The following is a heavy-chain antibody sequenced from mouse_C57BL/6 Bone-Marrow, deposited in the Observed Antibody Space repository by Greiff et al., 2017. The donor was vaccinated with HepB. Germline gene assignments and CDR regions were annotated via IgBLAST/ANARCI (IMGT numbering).Heavy chain of an antibody. J-gene: IGHJ4*01. CDR2: ISYSGST. Sequence: EVQRVESGPGLAKPSQTLSLTCSVTGYSITSDYWNWIRKFPGNKLEYMGYISYSGSTYYNPSLKSRISITLDTSKNQYYLQLNSVTTEDTATYYCARSGDYDEGYYAMDYWGQGTSVTVSS. V-gene: IGHV3-8*01. D-gene: IGHD2-4*01. CDR3: ARSGDYDEGYYAMDY. CDR1: GYSITSDY.